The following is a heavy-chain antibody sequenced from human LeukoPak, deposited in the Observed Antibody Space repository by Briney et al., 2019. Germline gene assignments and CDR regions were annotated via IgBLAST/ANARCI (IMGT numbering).Heavy chain of an antibody. J-gene: IGHJ5*02. D-gene: IGHD3-10*01. CDR1: GGSFSGYY. Sequence: SETLSLTCAVYGGSFSGYYWSWIRQPPGKGLEWIGEVNHSGSTNYNPSLKSRVTISVDTSKNQFSLKLSSVTAADTAVYYCARKNYYGSGSYRANWFDPWGQGTLVTVSS. CDR3: ARKNYYGSGSYRANWFDP. CDR2: VNHSGST. V-gene: IGHV4-34*01.